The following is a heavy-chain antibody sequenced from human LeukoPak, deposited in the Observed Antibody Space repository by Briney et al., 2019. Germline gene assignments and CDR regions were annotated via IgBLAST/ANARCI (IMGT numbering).Heavy chain of an antibody. D-gene: IGHD2-2*01. J-gene: IGHJ4*02. Sequence: ASVKVSCKASGYTFTGYYMHWVRQAPGQGLEWMGWINPNSGGTNYAQKFQGRVTMTTDTSTSTAYMELRSLRSDDTAVYYCARDLTAAYDYWGQGSQVTVSP. CDR1: GYTFTGYY. CDR3: ARDLTAAYDY. V-gene: IGHV1-2*02. CDR2: INPNSGGT.